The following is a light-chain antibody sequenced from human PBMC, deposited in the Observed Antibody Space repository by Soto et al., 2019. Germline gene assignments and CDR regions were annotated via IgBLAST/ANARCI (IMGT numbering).Light chain of an antibody. CDR1: QSISNY. CDR3: LQRGNWPLYT. CDR2: DAS. J-gene: IGKJ2*01. Sequence: EIVLTQSPATLSLSPGERATLSCRASQSISNYLAWYQQKPGQAPRLLISDASNRATGIPARFRGSGSKTDFTLTISSLEPEDFAVYYCLQRGNWPLYTFGQGTKLEIK. V-gene: IGKV3-11*01.